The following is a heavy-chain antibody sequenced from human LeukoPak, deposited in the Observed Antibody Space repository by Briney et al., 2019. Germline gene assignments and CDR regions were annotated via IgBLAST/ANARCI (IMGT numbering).Heavy chain of an antibody. J-gene: IGHJ4*02. Sequence: GGSLRLSCAASGFTFSSYGMHWVRQAPGKGLEWVAVIWYDGSDKYYADSVKGRFTISRDNSKNTLYLQMSSLRAEDTAVYYCARDRCTNGVCYLDYWGQGTLVTVSS. D-gene: IGHD2-8*01. V-gene: IGHV3-33*01. CDR3: ARDRCTNGVCYLDY. CDR2: IWYDGSDK. CDR1: GFTFSSYG.